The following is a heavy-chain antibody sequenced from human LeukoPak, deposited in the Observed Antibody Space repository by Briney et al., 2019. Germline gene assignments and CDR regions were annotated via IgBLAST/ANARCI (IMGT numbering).Heavy chain of an antibody. J-gene: IGHJ5*02. Sequence: GGSLRLSCAASGFTFVNYAMSWVRQAPGKGLEWVSVISSGGTKYYADSVKGRFTISRDNSKNTLYLQMNSLRAEDTAVYYCAKGFIAAAGNWWRGNWFDPWGQGTLVTVSS. CDR3: AKGFIAAAGNWWRGNWFDP. CDR2: ISSGGTK. CDR1: GFTFVNYA. D-gene: IGHD6-13*01. V-gene: IGHV3-23*01.